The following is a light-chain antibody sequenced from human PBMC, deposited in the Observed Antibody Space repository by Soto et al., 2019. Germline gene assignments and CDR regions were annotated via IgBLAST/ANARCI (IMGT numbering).Light chain of an antibody. CDR1: SGSVSSSYY. J-gene: IGLJ3*02. V-gene: IGLV8-61*01. CDR2: NTN. Sequence: QTVVTQEPSFSVSPGRTVTLTCALSSGSVSSSYYPSWYQQTPGQAPRTLIYNTNTRSSGVPDRFSGSILGNKAALTITGAQADDESDYYCVLYMGSGISVFGGGTKVTVL. CDR3: VLYMGSGISV.